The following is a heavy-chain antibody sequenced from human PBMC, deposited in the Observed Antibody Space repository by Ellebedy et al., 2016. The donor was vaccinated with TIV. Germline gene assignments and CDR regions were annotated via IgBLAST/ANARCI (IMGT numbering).Heavy chain of an antibody. J-gene: IGHJ5*02. CDR2: IYYSGST. CDR1: GGSISSYY. V-gene: IGHV4-59*01. Sequence: MPSETLSLTCTVSGGSISSYYWSRIRQPPGKGLEWIGYIYYSGSTNYNPSLKSQVTISVDTSKNQFSLKLSSVTAADTAVYYCARGYSSGWYNWFDPWGQGTLVTVSS. D-gene: IGHD6-19*01. CDR3: ARGYSSGWYNWFDP.